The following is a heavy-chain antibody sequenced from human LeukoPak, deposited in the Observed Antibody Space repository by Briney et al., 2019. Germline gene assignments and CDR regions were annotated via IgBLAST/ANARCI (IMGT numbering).Heavy chain of an antibody. Sequence: GGSLRLSCAASGFTFSSYWMSWVRQAPGKGLEWVANIKQDGSEKYYVDSVKGRFTISRDNAKNSLYLQMNSLRAEDTAVYYCARELAVAGSYFDYWGQGTLVTVSS. CDR1: GFTFSSYW. V-gene: IGHV3-7*01. J-gene: IGHJ4*02. CDR3: ARELAVAGSYFDY. D-gene: IGHD6-19*01. CDR2: IKQDGSEK.